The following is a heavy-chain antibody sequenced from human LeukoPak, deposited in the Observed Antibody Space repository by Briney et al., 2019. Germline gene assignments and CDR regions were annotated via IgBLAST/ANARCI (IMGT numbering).Heavy chain of an antibody. Sequence: SQTLSLTCTVSGGSIISDHSYEKSYWTWIRQPAGQGLEWIGRVFSHGGTNFNPSLQSRLTISLDTSKNQFSLSLSSVTAADTAIYYCARDRAYDYDIRLESWGQGILVTVSS. CDR2: VFSHGGT. CDR3: ARDRAYDYDIRLES. V-gene: IGHV4-61*02. D-gene: IGHD3-9*01. CDR1: GGSIISDHSYEKSY. J-gene: IGHJ4*02.